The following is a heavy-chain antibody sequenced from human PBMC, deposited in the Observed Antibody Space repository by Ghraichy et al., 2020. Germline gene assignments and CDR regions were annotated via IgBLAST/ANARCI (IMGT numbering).Heavy chain of an antibody. J-gene: IGHJ6*02. Sequence: GGSLRLSCAASGFTFSSYSMNWVRQAPGKGLEWVSSISSSSSYIYYADSVKGRFTISRDNAKNSLYLQMNSLRAEDTAVYYCARGGVHANYGMDVWGPGTTVTVSS. CDR3: ARGGVHANYGMDV. V-gene: IGHV3-21*01. CDR1: GFTFSSYS. CDR2: ISSSSSYI. D-gene: IGHD2-8*01.